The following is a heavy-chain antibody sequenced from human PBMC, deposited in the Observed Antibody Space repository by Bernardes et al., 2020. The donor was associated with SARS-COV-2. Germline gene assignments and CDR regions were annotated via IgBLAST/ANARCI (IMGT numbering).Heavy chain of an antibody. V-gene: IGHV1-8*01. J-gene: IGHJ6*02. CDR3: AIMMVGPTNYYYYYGMDV. CDR1: GYTFTAYD. D-gene: IGHD1-26*01. CDR2: MSPNSGNT. Sequence: ASMKVSCNTSGYTFTAYDISWVRQATGQGLEWMGWMSPNSGNTGYAQKFQGRVTMTRDTSISTAYMELTSLTSDDTAIYFCAIMMVGPTNYYYYYGMDVWGQGTTVTVSS.